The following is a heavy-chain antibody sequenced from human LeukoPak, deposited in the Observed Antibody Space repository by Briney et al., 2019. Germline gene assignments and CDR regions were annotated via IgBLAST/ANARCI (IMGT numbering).Heavy chain of an antibody. CDR1: GFSFSSHE. CDR2: ISRSGSTI. V-gene: IGHV3-23*01. Sequence: GGSLRLSCAASGFSFSSHEMIWVRQAPGKGLEWVSYISRSGSTIYYADSVKGRFTISRDNSKSTLYLQMNSLRAEDTAVYFCVKDPDSSGWADWGQGTLVTVSS. CDR3: VKDPDSSGWAD. D-gene: IGHD6-19*01. J-gene: IGHJ4*02.